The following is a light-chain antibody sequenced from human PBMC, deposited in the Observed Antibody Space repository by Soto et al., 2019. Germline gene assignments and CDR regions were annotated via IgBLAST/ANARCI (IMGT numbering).Light chain of an antibody. J-gene: IGKJ1*01. CDR2: KAS. V-gene: IGKV1-5*03. CDR1: QSISNW. CDR3: QQYDSYPRT. Sequence: DIQMTQSPSTLSASVGDRVTITCRASQSISNWLAGYQQKPGKAPNLLIYKASSLESGVPSRFSGSGSGTEFTLTISVLQPDDLATYYCQQYDSYPRTFGQGTKVEIK.